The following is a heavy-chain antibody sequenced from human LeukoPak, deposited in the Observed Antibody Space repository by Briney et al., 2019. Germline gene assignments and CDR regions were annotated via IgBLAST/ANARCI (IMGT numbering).Heavy chain of an antibody. CDR1: GFTFSSYA. CDR3: ASLGAPRTGMDV. J-gene: IGHJ6*02. V-gene: IGHV3-30*04. CDR2: ISYDGSNK. D-gene: IGHD3-16*01. Sequence: GGSLRLSCAASGFTFSSYAMHWVRQAPGKGLEWVAVISYDGSNKYYADSVKGRFTFSRDNSKNTLYLQMNSLRAEDTAVYYCASLGAPRTGMDVWGQGTTVTVSS.